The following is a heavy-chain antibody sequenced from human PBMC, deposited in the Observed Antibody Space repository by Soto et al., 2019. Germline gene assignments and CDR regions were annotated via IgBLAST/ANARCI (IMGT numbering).Heavy chain of an antibody. V-gene: IGHV1-18*01. CDR2: INPNNGNA. Sequence: GASVKVSCKASGYTFTSYGISWVRQAPGQGLEWMGWINPNNGNANYAQKFQGRVTMTTDTSISTAYMELSRLRSDDTAVYYCARARSAVAATLDYWGQGTLVTVSS. J-gene: IGHJ4*02. D-gene: IGHD6-19*01. CDR1: GYTFTSYG. CDR3: ARARSAVAATLDY.